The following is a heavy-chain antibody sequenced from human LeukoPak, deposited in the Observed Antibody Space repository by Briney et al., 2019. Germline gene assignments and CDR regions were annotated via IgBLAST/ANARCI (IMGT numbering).Heavy chain of an antibody. Sequence: GASVKVSCKASGYTFTSYDFNWVRQATGQRPEWMGWMSPNSGDTGYAQKFQDRVTMTRNTSISTAYMELSSLRSDDTAVYYCARDRGGTRGNTDYWGQGTLVTVSS. CDR3: ARDRGGTRGNTDY. V-gene: IGHV1-8*01. CDR2: MSPNSGDT. J-gene: IGHJ4*02. CDR1: GYTFTSYD. D-gene: IGHD1-7*01.